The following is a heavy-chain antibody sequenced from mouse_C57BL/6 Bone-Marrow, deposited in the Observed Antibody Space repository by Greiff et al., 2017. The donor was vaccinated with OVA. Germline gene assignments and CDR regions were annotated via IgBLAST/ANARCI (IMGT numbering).Heavy chain of an antibody. J-gene: IGHJ2*01. D-gene: IGHD2-5*01. Sequence: QVQLQQPGAELVRPGSSVKLSCKASGYTFTSYWMHWVKQRPIQGLEWIGNIDPSDSETHYNQKFKDKATLTVDKSSSTAYMQLSSLTSEDSAVYYWARSRDYYSNYFDYWGQGTTLTVSS. CDR3: ARSRDYYSNYFDY. CDR1: GYTFTSYW. CDR2: IDPSDSET. V-gene: IGHV1-52*01.